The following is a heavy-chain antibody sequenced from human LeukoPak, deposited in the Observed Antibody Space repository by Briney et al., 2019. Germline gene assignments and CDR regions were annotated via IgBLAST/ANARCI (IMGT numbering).Heavy chain of an antibody. D-gene: IGHD2-2*01. J-gene: IGHJ6*02. V-gene: IGHV1-2*02. CDR3: ARDVSYCSSTSCLPYYYYGMDV. CDR2: INPNSGGT. Sequence: GASVKVSCKASGYTFTGYYMHWVRQAPGQGLEWMGWINPNSGGTNYAQKFQGRVTMTRDTSISTAYMELRSLRSDDTAVYYCARDVSYCSSTSCLPYYYYGMDVWGQGTTVTVSS. CDR1: GYTFTGYY.